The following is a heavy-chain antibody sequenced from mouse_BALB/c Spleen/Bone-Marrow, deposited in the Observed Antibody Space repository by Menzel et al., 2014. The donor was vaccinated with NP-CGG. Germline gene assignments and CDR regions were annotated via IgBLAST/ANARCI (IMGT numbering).Heavy chain of an antibody. V-gene: IGHV7-1*02. CDR1: GFTFXDFY. CDR3: ARDVGYGNYFVY. D-gene: IGHD2-10*02. J-gene: IGHJ3*01. CDR2: SRNKAKYYTT. Sequence: EVKLMESGGGLVQPGDSLRLSCATSGFTFXDFYMEWVRQPPGKRLEWIAASRNKAKYYTTEYSASVKGRFIVSRDTSQSVLYLQMNALRAEDTAIYYCARDVGYGNYFVYWGQGTLVTVFA.